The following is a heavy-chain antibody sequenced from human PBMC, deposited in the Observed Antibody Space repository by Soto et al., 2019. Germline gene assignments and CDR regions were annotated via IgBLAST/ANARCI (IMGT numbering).Heavy chain of an antibody. D-gene: IGHD2-2*01. CDR1: GGTFSSYT. CDR2: IIPILGIA. CDR3: ARAGVVVPAGYFDY. J-gene: IGHJ4*02. V-gene: IGHV1-69*02. Sequence: SVKGSCKASGGTFSSYTISWVRQAPGQGLEWMGRIIPILGIANYAQKFQGRVTITADKSTSTAYMELSSLRSEDTAVYYCARAGVVVPAGYFDYWGQGTLVTVSS.